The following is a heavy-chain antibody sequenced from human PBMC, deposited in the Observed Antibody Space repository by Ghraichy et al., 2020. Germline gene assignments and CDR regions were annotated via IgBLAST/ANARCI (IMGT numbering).Heavy chain of an antibody. J-gene: IGHJ4*02. CDR1: GDSLSSYS. D-gene: IGHD1-26*01. V-gene: IGHV4-59*01. Sequence: SETLSLTCTLSGDSLSSYSWSWIRQLPGKGLEWIGYIYYSGSTKYNPYLKSRVTISADTSKNQVYLKVRSVTAADTAVYYCATGILGADYFFDYWGQGSLVTVSS. CDR2: IYYSGST. CDR3: ATGILGADYFFDY.